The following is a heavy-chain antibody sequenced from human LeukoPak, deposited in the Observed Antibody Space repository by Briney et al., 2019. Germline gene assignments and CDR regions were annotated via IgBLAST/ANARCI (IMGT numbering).Heavy chain of an antibody. V-gene: IGHV4-61*02. CDR3: ARTNGYYYGSGSPHLDY. D-gene: IGHD3-10*01. CDR2: IYTSGST. CDR1: GGSITSGNYY. Sequence: SETLSLTCTVSGGSITSGNYYWNWIRQPAGKGLEWIGRIYTSGSTNYNPSLKSRVTISLDTSKNQFSLKLSSVTAADTAVYYCARTNGYYYGSGSPHLDYWGQGTLVTVSS. J-gene: IGHJ4*02.